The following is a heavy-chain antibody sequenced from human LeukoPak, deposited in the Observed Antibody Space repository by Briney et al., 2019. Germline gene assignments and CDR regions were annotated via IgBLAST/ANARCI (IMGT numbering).Heavy chain of an antibody. D-gene: IGHD3-16*01. V-gene: IGHV4-4*02. CDR1: GGSISSSNW. CDR2: IYHSGST. J-gene: IGHJ6*03. Sequence: SGTLSLTCAVSGGSISSSNWWSWVRQPPGKGLEWIGEIYHSGSTSYKPSLKSRVTISVDTSKNQFSLKLRSVTAADTAVYYCARETSQKGAHYMDVWGKGTTVTISS. CDR3: ARETSQKGAHYMDV.